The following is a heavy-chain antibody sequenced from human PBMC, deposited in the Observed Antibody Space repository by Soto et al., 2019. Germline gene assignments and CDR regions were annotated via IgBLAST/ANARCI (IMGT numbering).Heavy chain of an antibody. V-gene: IGHV1-18*01. J-gene: IGHJ6*03. CDR3: ARGVGYCSSTSCYNPHYYYCYYMDV. CDR2: ISAYNGNT. CDR1: GYTFTSYG. Sequence: GASVKVSCKASGYTFTSYGISWVRQAPGQGLEWMGWISAYNGNTNYAQKLQGRVTMTTDTSTSTAYMELRSLRSDDTAVYYCARGVGYCSSTSCYNPHYYYCYYMDVWGKGTTVTVSS. D-gene: IGHD2-2*02.